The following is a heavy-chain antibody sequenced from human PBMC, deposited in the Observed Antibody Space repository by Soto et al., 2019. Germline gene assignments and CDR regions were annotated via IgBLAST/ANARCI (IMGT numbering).Heavy chain of an antibody. J-gene: IGHJ4*02. CDR3: AREPATAKPEGVDF. D-gene: IGHD1-1*01. CDR1: GYTFSDYY. Sequence: GASVKFSCKASGYTFSDYYIHWVRQGPGQGLEWMGWINPNSGGTKYAPKFQGGVTMTRDTSITTAYMELSRLRSGDTAVYYCAREPATAKPEGVDFWGQGTLVTVSS. V-gene: IGHV1-2*02. CDR2: INPNSGGT.